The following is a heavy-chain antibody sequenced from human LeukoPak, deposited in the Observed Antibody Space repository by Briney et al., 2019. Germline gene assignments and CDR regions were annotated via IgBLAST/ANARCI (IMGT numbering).Heavy chain of an antibody. CDR1: GGTFSSYA. CDR2: IIPIFGKA. V-gene: IGHV1-69*13. Sequence: SVKVSCKASGGTFSSYAISWVRQAPGQGLDWMGGIIPIFGKANYAQKFQGRVTITADESTSTAYMELSSLRSEDTAVYYCARDRWDIVVVLNWFDPWGQGTLVTFSS. CDR3: ARDRWDIVVVLNWFDP. D-gene: IGHD2-2*01. J-gene: IGHJ5*02.